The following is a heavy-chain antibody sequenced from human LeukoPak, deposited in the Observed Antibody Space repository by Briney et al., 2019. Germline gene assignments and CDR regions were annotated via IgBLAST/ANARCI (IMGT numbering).Heavy chain of an antibody. CDR3: ARTGTPSDYSVVYFDC. D-gene: IGHD3-3*01. V-gene: IGHV3-7*01. CDR2: IKEDGSEK. Sequence: PGGSLRLSCAASGFTLSSYWMTWVRQAPGKGLEWVANIKEDGSEKYYVDSVKGRFTISRDNAKNSLYLQMNSLRGDDSAVYYCARTGTPSDYSVVYFDCWGQGTLVTVSS. CDR1: GFTLSSYW. J-gene: IGHJ4*02.